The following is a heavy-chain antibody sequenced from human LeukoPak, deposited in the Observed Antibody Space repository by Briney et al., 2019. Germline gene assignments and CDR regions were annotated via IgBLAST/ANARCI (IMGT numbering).Heavy chain of an antibody. CDR3: AKTRPLDSSSWSHGDY. V-gene: IGHV3-23*01. CDR1: GFSVSNNY. D-gene: IGHD6-13*01. J-gene: IGHJ4*02. Sequence: GGSLRLSCAASGFSVSNNYMSWVRQAPGKGLEWVSAISGSGDSTYYGDSVKGRFTISRDNSKNTLYLQMNSLRAEDTAVYYCAKTRPLDSSSWSHGDYWGQGTLVTVSS. CDR2: ISGSGDST.